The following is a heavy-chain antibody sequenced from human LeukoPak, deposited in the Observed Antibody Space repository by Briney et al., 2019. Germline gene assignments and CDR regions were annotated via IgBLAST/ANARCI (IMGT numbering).Heavy chain of an antibody. CDR1: GVTLSSYA. J-gene: IGHJ6*02. Sequence: PGGSLRLSCAASGVTLSSYAMSWARQAPGKGLEWVSAIGGSGGGTYYAASVRGRFTISRDNSKNTLFLQMNSLRAEDTAIYYCAKVDGDYYYYGMDVWGQGTTVTVSS. CDR3: AKVDGDYYYYGMDV. V-gene: IGHV3-23*01. D-gene: IGHD4-17*01. CDR2: IGGSGGGT.